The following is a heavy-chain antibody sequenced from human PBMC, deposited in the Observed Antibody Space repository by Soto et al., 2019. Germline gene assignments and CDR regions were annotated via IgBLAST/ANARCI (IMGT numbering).Heavy chain of an antibody. V-gene: IGHV3-33*01. CDR2: IWYDGSNK. Sequence: QVQLVESGGGVVQPGRSLRLSCAASGFTFSSYGMHWVRQAPGKGLEWVAVIWYDGSNKYYADSVKGRFTISRDNSKNTLYLQMNSLRAEDTAVYYCARDPGTYYYDSSGYYFVYWGQGTLVTVSS. D-gene: IGHD3-22*01. CDR3: ARDPGTYYYDSSGYYFVY. CDR1: GFTFSSYG. J-gene: IGHJ4*02.